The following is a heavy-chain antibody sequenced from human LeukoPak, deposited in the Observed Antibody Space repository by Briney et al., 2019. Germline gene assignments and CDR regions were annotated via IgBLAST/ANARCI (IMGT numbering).Heavy chain of an antibody. J-gene: IGHJ4*02. CDR2: IWYDGSNK. CDR3: ARESDSSGYYDLDY. Sequence: PGGSLRLSCAASGFTFSSYGMHWVRQAPGKGLEWVAVIWYDGSNKYYADSVKGRFTISRDNSKNTLYLQVNSLRAEDTAVYYCARESDSSGYYDLDYWGQGTLVAVSS. CDR1: GFTFSSYG. V-gene: IGHV3-33*01. D-gene: IGHD3-22*01.